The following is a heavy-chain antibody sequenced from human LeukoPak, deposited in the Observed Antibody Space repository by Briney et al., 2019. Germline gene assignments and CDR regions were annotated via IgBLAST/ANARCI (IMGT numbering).Heavy chain of an antibody. V-gene: IGHV5-51*01. CDR2: IYPRDSDT. CDR1: GYSFNTYW. Sequence: GESLKIPCKGSGYSFNTYWIGWVRQLPGKGLEWMGIIYPRDSDTKYRPSFRGQVTISADKSISTVYLQWSSLKASDSAMYYCARHPTVTTYSGAFDIWGQGTMVTVSS. CDR3: ARHPTVTTYSGAFDI. D-gene: IGHD4-17*01. J-gene: IGHJ3*02.